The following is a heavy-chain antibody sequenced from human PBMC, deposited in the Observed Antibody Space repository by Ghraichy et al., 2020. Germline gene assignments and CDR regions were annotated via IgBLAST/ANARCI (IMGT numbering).Heavy chain of an antibody. Sequence: ASVKVSCKASGYTFIGYYMHWVRQAPGQGLEWMGWINPNSGGTNYAQKFQGRVTMTRDTSISTAYMELSRLRSDDTAVYYCARERRGGYDSSDQIDYWGQGTLVTVSS. D-gene: IGHD3-22*01. V-gene: IGHV1-2*02. CDR2: INPNSGGT. CDR3: ARERRGGYDSSDQIDY. J-gene: IGHJ4*02. CDR1: GYTFIGYY.